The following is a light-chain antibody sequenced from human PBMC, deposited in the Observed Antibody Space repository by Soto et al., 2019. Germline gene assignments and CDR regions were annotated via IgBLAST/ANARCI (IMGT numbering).Light chain of an antibody. CDR2: AAS. V-gene: IGKV3-15*01. J-gene: IGKJ1*01. Sequence: EIVMTQSPATLSVSPGERATLSCRASQSVSSNLAWYQQKPGQAPRLLIYAASTRATGIPARFSGSGSGTEFTLTINSLQSEDFAVYYCQQYNNWPWTFGQGTKVEIK. CDR3: QQYNNWPWT. CDR1: QSVSSN.